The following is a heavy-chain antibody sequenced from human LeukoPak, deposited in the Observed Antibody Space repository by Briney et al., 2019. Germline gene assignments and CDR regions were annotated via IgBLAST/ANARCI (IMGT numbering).Heavy chain of an antibody. CDR3: ARDLTRITIFGVVSGYMDV. CDR2: ISSSSSYI. D-gene: IGHD3-3*01. Sequence: RGSLRLSCAASGFTFSSYAMSWVRQAPGKGLEWVSAISSSSSYIYYADSVKGRFTISRDNAKNSLYLQMNSLRAEDTAVYYCARDLTRITIFGVVSGYMDVWGKGTTVTVSS. J-gene: IGHJ6*03. V-gene: IGHV3-21*01. CDR1: GFTFSSYA.